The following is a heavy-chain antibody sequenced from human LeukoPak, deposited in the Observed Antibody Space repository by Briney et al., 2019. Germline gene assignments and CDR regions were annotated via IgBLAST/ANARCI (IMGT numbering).Heavy chain of an antibody. V-gene: IGHV4-59*08. CDR3: AQRRYYGSGSYSNDAFDI. Sequence: PSETLSLTCTVSGGSISSYYWSWIRQPPGKGLEWIGYIYYSGSTNYNPSLKSRVTISVDTSKNQFSLELSSVTAADTAVYYCAQRRYYGSGSYSNDAFDIWGQGTMVTVSS. J-gene: IGHJ3*02. D-gene: IGHD3-10*01. CDR1: GGSISSYY. CDR2: IYYSGST.